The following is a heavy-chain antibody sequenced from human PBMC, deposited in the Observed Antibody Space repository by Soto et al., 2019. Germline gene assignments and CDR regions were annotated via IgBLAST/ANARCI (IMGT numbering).Heavy chain of an antibody. J-gene: IGHJ6*02. Sequence: GESLKISCKGSGYSFTSYWIGWVRQMPGKGLEWMGIIYPGDSDTRYSPSFQGQVTISADKSISTAYLQWSSLKASDTAMYYCARSRITIFGVVGYGMDVWGQGTTVTVSS. CDR3: ARSRITIFGVVGYGMDV. CDR2: IYPGDSDT. V-gene: IGHV5-51*01. CDR1: GYSFTSYW. D-gene: IGHD3-3*01.